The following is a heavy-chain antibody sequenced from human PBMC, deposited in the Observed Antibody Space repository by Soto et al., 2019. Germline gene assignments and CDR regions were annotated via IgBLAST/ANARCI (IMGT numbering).Heavy chain of an antibody. Sequence: PSETLSLTCTVSGGSISSGGYYWSWIRQHPGKGLEWIGYIYYSGSTYYNPSLKSRVTISVDTSKNQFSLELSSVTAADTAVYYCARGPHMGYFDWLSIPYFDYWGQGTLVTVSS. V-gene: IGHV4-31*03. CDR3: ARGPHMGYFDWLSIPYFDY. J-gene: IGHJ4*02. CDR1: GGSISSGGYY. D-gene: IGHD3-9*01. CDR2: IYYSGST.